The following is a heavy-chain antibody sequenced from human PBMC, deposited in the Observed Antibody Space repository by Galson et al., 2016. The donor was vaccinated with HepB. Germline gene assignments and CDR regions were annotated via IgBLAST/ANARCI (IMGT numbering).Heavy chain of an antibody. J-gene: IGHJ4*02. CDR2: IGGSGPRT. CDR3: AKGQWGTWFKPFDY. Sequence: SLRLSCAASGFSIDSYSMHWVRQAPGKGVKWVVGIGGSGPRTFYADSVKGRFTISRDSSKSTVYLQMNSLRADESAIYYCAKGQWGTWFKPFDYWGQGTLVTVSS. D-gene: IGHD1-26*01. V-gene: IGHV3-23*01. CDR1: GFSIDSYS.